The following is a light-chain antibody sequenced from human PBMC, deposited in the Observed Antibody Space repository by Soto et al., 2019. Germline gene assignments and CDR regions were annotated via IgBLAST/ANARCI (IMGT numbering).Light chain of an antibody. CDR2: AAS. V-gene: IGKV1-39*01. J-gene: IGKJ1*01. Sequence: SASVGVRVTIPCRASQYISDFLNWYQQKPGKAPVILIYAASTLQSGVPSRFTGSRSETNFTLIISSLQPEDFATYYCQQSYSTLRTFGQGTKVDIK. CDR3: QQSYSTLRT. CDR1: QYISDF.